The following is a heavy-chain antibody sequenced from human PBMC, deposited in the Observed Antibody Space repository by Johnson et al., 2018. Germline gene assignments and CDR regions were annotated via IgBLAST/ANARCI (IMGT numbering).Heavy chain of an antibody. J-gene: IGHJ6*02. CDR1: GYTFTSYD. CDR3: SRDRFWRGYYYYYYGMDV. V-gene: IGHV1-8*01. CDR2: MNPNSGKT. Sequence: QVQLVQSGAEVKKPGASVKVSCKASGYTFTSYDINWVRQATGQGLEWMGWMNPNSGKTGYAQKFQGRVTMTRNTSISTAYMELSSLRSEDTAVYYCSRDRFWRGYYYYYYGMDVWGQGTTVTVSS. D-gene: IGHD3-3*01.